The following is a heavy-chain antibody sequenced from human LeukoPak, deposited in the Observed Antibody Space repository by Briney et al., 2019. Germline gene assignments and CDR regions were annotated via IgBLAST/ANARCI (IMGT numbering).Heavy chain of an antibody. D-gene: IGHD3-10*01. CDR1: GGSFSGYY. CDR3: ARQRPKLLWFGEHAAWFDP. J-gene: IGHJ5*02. CDR2: INHSGST. V-gene: IGHV4-34*01. Sequence: SETLSLTCAVYGGSFSGYYWSWLRQPPGKGLEWIGEINHSGSTNYNPSLKSRVTISVDTSKNQFSLKLSSVTAADTAVYYCARQRPKLLWFGEHAAWFDPWGQGTLVTVSS.